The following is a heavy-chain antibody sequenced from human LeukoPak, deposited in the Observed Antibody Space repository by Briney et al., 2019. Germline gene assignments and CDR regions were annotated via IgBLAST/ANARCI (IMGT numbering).Heavy chain of an antibody. D-gene: IGHD5-18*01. CDR2: IYYSGST. CDR1: GGSISSYY. CDR3: ARVGTAMGIYFDY. V-gene: IGHV4-59*01. J-gene: IGHJ4*02. Sequence: SETLSLTCTVPGGSISSYYWSWIRQPPGKGLEWIGYIYYSGSTNYNPSLKSRVTISVDTSKNQFSLKLSSVTAADTAVYYCARVGTAMGIYFDYWGQGTLVTVSS.